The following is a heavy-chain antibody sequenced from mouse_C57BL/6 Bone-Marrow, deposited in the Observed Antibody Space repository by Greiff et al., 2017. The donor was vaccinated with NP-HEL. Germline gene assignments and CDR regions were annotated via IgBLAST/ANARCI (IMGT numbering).Heavy chain of an antibody. D-gene: IGHD1-1*01. J-gene: IGHJ2*01. CDR1: GYTFTDYY. CDR2: INPNNGGT. CDR3: ARQRIYYYGSSYDYFDY. V-gene: IGHV1-26*01. Sequence: VQLQQSGPELVKPGASVKISCKASGYTFTDYYMNWVKQSHGKSLEWIGDINPNNGGTSYNQKFKGKATLTVDKSSSTAYMELRSLTSEDSAGYYCARQRIYYYGSSYDYFDYWGQGTTLTVSS.